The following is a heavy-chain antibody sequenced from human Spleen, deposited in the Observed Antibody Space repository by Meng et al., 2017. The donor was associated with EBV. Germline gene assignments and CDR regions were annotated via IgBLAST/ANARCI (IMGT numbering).Heavy chain of an antibody. J-gene: IGHJ4*02. CDR3: ARSYKGYGDYFLDN. V-gene: IGHV4-4*02. Sequence: GQAPESVPGLVRPVGTRSLTVDGSGGSMSGGSISSSYWWSWVRQPPGKGLEWLGDIHHSGSTYYNPSLQGRVALSVDKSKNQFSLKLTSVTAADTAVYYCARSYKGYGDYFLDNWGQGTLVTVSS. D-gene: IGHD4-17*01. CDR2: IHHSGST. CDR1: GGSMSGGSISSSYW.